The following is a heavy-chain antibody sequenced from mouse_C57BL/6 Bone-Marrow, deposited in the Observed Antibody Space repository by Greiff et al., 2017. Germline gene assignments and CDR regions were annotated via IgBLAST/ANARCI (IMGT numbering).Heavy chain of an antibody. CDR3: SRRGDLRDYFDD. V-gene: IGHV5-12*01. CDR2: ISNGGGGT. Sequence: EVMLVESGGGLVQPGGSLKLSCAASGFTFSDYYMYWVRQTPEQGLEWVAYISNGGGGTYYPDTVKGRFTISRDNANKTLYLQMIRLKSEDTAMYYVSRRGDLRDYFDDWGQGTTLTVSS. D-gene: IGHD1-1*01. CDR1: GFTFSDYY. J-gene: IGHJ2*01.